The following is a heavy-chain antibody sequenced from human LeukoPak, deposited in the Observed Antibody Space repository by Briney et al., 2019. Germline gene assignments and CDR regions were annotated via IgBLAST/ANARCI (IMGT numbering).Heavy chain of an antibody. CDR2: ISGSGGST. J-gene: IGHJ4*02. D-gene: IGHD5-18*01. V-gene: IGHV3-23*01. CDR1: GFTFSSYA. Sequence: GGSLRLSCAASGFTFSSYAMSWARQAPGKGLEWVSAISGSGGSTYYADSVKGRFTISRDNSKNTLYLQMNSLRAEDTAVYYCTKGTIWLPFDYWGQGTLVTVSS. CDR3: TKGTIWLPFDY.